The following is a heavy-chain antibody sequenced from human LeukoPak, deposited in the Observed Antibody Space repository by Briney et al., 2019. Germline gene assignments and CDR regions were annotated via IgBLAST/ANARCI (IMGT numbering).Heavy chain of an antibody. Sequence: SVKVSCKASGGTFSSYAISWVRQAPGQGLEWMGRIIPILGIANYAQKFQGRVTITADKSTSTAYMELSSLRSEDTAVYYCARGSEWDRFFAFDMWGQGTVVTVSS. CDR2: IIPILGIA. J-gene: IGHJ3*02. D-gene: IGHD1-26*01. CDR1: GGTFSSYA. V-gene: IGHV1-69*04. CDR3: ARGSEWDRFFAFDM.